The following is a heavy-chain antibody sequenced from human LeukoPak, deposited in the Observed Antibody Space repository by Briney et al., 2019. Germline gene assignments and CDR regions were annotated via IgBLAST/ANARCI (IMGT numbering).Heavy chain of an antibody. CDR1: GGSFSGYY. V-gene: IGHV4-34*01. J-gene: IGHJ5*02. Sequence: SETLSLTCAVYGGSFSGYYWSWIRQPPGKGLEWIGEINHSGSTNYNPSLKSRVTISVDTSKNQFSLKLSSVTAADTAVYYCARQRPGIIAAAGTPEVWFDPWGQGTLVTVSS. D-gene: IGHD6-13*01. CDR2: INHSGST. CDR3: ARQRPGIIAAAGTPEVWFDP.